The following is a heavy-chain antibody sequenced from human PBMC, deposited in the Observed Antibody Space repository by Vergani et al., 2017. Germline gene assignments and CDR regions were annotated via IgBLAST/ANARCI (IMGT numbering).Heavy chain of an antibody. D-gene: IGHD3-9*01. CDR3: ARGDYGILTGYRY. V-gene: IGHV1-46*03. CDR1: VYTFSNYY. J-gene: IGHJ4*02. Sequence: QVQVVQSGAEVKKSGASVKVSCKTSVYTFSNYYMHWVRQAPGQGLEWMGIINPSGGHTNYAQKFQGRVTMTRETSTSPVYMELGSLRSEDTAIYYCARGDYGILTGYRYWGQGTLVTVSA. CDR2: INPSGGHT.